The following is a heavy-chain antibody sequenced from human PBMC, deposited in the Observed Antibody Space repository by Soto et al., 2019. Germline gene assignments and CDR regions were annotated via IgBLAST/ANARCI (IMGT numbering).Heavy chain of an antibody. J-gene: IGHJ6*02. CDR2: ISSSSYI. V-gene: IGHV3-21*01. CDR3: ARIKLGYCSGCRADDGIDV. Sequence: QAPGKGLEWVASISSSSYIYYADSVKGRFTISRDNAKNSLYLQMNSLRAEDTAVYYCARIKLGYCSGCRADDGIDVWPQVSTVMVS. D-gene: IGHD2-15*01.